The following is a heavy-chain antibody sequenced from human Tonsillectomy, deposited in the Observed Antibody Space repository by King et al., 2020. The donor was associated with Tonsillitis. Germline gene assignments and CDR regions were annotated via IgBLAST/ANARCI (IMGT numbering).Heavy chain of an antibody. CDR1: GGTFSSYA. CDR2: IIPILGIA. Sequence: VQLVESGAEVKKPGSSVKVSCKASGGTFSSYAISWVRQAPGQGLEWMGRIIPILGIANYAQKFQGRVTITADKSTSTGYMELSSLRSEDTAVYYCARDTIVVAGTVDYWGQGTLVTVSS. CDR3: ARDTIVVAGTVDY. V-gene: IGHV1-69*09. J-gene: IGHJ4*02. D-gene: IGHD6-13*01.